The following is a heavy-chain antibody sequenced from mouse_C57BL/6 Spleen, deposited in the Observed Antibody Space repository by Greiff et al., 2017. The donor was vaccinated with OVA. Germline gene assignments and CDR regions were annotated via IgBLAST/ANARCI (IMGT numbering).Heavy chain of an antibody. CDR2: IYPGSGST. J-gene: IGHJ2*01. CDR3: ARAAGYDYESYFDY. Sequence: QVQLQQPGAELVKPGASVKMSCKASGYTFTSYWITWVKQRPRQGLEWIGDIYPGSGSTNYNEKFKSKATLTVDTSSSTAYMQLSSLTSEDSAVYYCARAAGYDYESYFDYWGQGTTLTVSS. CDR1: GYTFTSYW. D-gene: IGHD2-4*01. V-gene: IGHV1-55*01.